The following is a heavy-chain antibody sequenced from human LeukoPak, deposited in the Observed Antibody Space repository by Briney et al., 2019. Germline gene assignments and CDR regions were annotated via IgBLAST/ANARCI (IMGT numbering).Heavy chain of an antibody. D-gene: IGHD5-18*01. J-gene: IGHJ4*02. CDR2: IYYTGTT. CDR1: NGSISSFY. V-gene: IGHV4-59*01. Sequence: SETLSLTCTVSNGSISSFYWTWIRQPPGKGLEWIGYIYYTGTTDYNPTLKSRVTISVDTSKNQFSLKLSSVTAADTAVYYCARGYGRYSDYWGQGTLATVSS. CDR3: ARGYGRYSDY.